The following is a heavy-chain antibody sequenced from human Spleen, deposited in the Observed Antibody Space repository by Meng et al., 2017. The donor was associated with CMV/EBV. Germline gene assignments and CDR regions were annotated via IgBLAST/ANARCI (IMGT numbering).Heavy chain of an antibody. V-gene: IGHV1-2*02. J-gene: IGHJ5*02. Sequence: ASVKVSCKASGYTFTGYYIQWVRQAPGQGLEWMGWINPNSGGTHYAQKFQGRVTMTRDTSISTAYMELSRLTSDDTAVYYCARPTDYDFWSGPLDPWGQGTLVTVSS. D-gene: IGHD3-3*01. CDR3: ARPTDYDFWSGPLDP. CDR1: GYTFTGYY. CDR2: INPNSGGT.